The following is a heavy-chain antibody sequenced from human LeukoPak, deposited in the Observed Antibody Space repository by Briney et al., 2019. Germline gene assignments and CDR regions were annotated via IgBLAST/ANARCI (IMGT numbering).Heavy chain of an antibody. V-gene: IGHV3-48*03. CDR3: ARGDDYGDSLLAY. CDR1: GFAFSGYE. CDR2: ISTTGRTI. Sequence: GGSLRLSCAASGFAFSGYEMNWVRQAPGKELEWISYISTTGRTIYYADSVKGRFTISRDNAKNPLYLQMNSLRAEDTAVYYCARGDDYGDSLLAYWGQGTLVTVSS. J-gene: IGHJ4*02. D-gene: IGHD4-17*01.